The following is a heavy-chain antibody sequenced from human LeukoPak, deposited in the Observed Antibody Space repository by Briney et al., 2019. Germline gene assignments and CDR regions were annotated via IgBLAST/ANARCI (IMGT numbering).Heavy chain of an antibody. J-gene: IGHJ6*03. CDR2: IRSKANSYAT. CDR1: GFTFSGSA. Sequence: GGSLRLSCAASGFTFSGSAMHWVRQASGKGLEWVGRIRSKANSYATAYAASVKGRFTISRDDSKNTAYLQMNSLKTEDTAVYYCTRPPTVVTPYYYYYMDVWGKGTTVTVSS. CDR3: TRPPTVVTPYYYYYMDV. V-gene: IGHV3-73*01. D-gene: IGHD4-23*01.